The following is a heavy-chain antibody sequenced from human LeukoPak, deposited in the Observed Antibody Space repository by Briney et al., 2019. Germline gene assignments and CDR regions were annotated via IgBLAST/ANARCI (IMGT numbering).Heavy chain of an antibody. J-gene: IGHJ4*02. CDR1: GFTFSSYS. CDR2: ISSSSSYI. D-gene: IGHD2-2*01. V-gene: IGHV3-21*01. CDR3: ARELPRTYCSSTSCPLDY. Sequence: GGSLRLSCAASGFTFSSYSMNWVRQAPGKGLEWVSSISSSSSYIYYADSVKGRFTISRDNAKNSLYLQMNSLRAEDTAVYYRARELPRTYCSSTSCPLDYWGQGTLVTVSS.